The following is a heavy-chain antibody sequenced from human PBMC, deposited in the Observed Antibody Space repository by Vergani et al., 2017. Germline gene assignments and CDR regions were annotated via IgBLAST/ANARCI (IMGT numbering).Heavy chain of an antibody. Sequence: QVQLQQWGAGLLKPSETLSLTCAVYGGSFSGYYWSWIRQPPGKGLEWIGEINHSGSTNYNPSLKSRVTISVDTSKNQFSLKLSSVTAADTAVYYCASSFYDFWSGYYHDYWGQGTLVTVSS. CDR1: GGSFSGYY. CDR3: ASSFYDFWSGYYHDY. V-gene: IGHV4-34*01. D-gene: IGHD3-3*01. J-gene: IGHJ4*02. CDR2: INHSGST.